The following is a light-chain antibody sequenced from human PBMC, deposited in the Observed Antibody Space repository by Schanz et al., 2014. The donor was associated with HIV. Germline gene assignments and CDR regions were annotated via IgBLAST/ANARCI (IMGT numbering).Light chain of an antibody. CDR3: CSYAGSSSFHV. J-gene: IGLJ1*01. V-gene: IGLV2-23*02. CDR2: EVS. Sequence: QSALTQPASVSGSPGQSITISCSGTSSDIGSYNLVSWYQHHPGKAPKFMIYEVSKRPSGVSNRFSGSKSGNTASLTISGLQAEDEADYYCCSYAGSSSFHVFGSGTKLTVL. CDR1: SSDIGSYNL.